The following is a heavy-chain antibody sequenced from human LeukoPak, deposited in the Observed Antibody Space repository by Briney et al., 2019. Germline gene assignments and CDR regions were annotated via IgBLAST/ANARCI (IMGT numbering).Heavy chain of an antibody. CDR2: IYYSGST. V-gene: IGHV4-59*01. J-gene: IGHJ6*03. D-gene: IGHD3-22*01. Sequence: SETLSLTCTVSGGSISSYYWSWIRQPPGKGLEWIGYIYYSGSTNYNPSLKSRVTISVDTSKNQFSLKLSSVSAADTAVYYCARDTYYYDSSGYYYEARGYYYMDVWGKGTTVTVSS. CDR3: ARDTYYYDSSGYYYEARGYYYMDV. CDR1: GGSISSYY.